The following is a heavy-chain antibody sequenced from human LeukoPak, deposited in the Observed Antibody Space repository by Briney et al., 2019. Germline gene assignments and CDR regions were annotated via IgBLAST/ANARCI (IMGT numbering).Heavy chain of an antibody. CDR1: GGTFSSYA. J-gene: IGHJ5*02. V-gene: IGHV1-69*13. CDR3: ARGGWYDITHNWFDP. D-gene: IGHD6-19*01. CDR2: IIPIFGTA. Sequence: SVKVSCKASGGTFSSYAISWVRQAPGQGLEWMGGIIPIFGTANYAQKFQGRVTITADESTSTAYMELSRLRSEDTAVYYCARGGWYDITHNWFDPWGQGTLVSVSS.